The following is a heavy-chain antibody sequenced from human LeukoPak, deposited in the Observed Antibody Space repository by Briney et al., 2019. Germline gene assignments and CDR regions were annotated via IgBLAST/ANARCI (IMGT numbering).Heavy chain of an antibody. V-gene: IGHV4-30-4*08. CDR1: GGSISSGDYY. D-gene: IGHD3-9*01. CDR3: ARDPYYDILTGYLPYYYYGMDV. Sequence: NPSETLSLTCTVSGGSISSGDYYWSWIRQPPGKGLEWIGYIYYSGSTYYNPSLKSRVTISVDTSKNQFSLKLSSVTAADTAVYYCARDPYYDILTGYLPYYYYGMDVWGQGTTVTVSS. CDR2: IYYSGST. J-gene: IGHJ6*02.